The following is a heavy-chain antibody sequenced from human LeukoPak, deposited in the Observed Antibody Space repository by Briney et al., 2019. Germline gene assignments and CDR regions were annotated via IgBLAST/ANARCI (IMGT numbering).Heavy chain of an antibody. V-gene: IGHV3-23*01. CDR1: GFTFNSYA. J-gene: IGHJ6*03. D-gene: IGHD6-13*01. CDR2: ISGSGGST. Sequence: GGSLRLSCAASGFTFNSYAMSWVRQAPGKGLEWVSAISGSGGSTYYADSVKGRFTISRDNSKNTLYLQMNSLRAEDTAVYYCAKGAAAAGTMYYYYYMDVWGKGTTVTVSS. CDR3: AKGAAAAGTMYYYYYMDV.